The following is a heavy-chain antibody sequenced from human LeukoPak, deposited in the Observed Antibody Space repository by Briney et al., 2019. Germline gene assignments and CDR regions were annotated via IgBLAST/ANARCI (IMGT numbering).Heavy chain of an antibody. CDR2: SNTNTGNP. J-gene: IGHJ3*02. V-gene: IGHV7-4-1*02. D-gene: IGHD4-11*01. Sequence: ASVNVSCKASGYTFTSYAMNWVRQAPGQGLEWMGWSNTNTGNPTYAQAFTRRFGFSFDTSVSTAYLQISSPKAENPAVYCCTVTIRSTYAFDIWGQGTMVTVSS. CDR3: TVTIRSTYAFDI. CDR1: GYTFTSYA.